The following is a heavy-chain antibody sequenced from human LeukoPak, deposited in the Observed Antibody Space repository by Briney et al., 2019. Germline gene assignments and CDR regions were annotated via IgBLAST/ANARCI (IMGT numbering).Heavy chain of an antibody. CDR3: ARDVYSNHYYFDY. CDR2: INAGIGNT. J-gene: IGHJ4*02. V-gene: IGHV1-3*01. CDR1: GYTFTSYA. D-gene: IGHD4-11*01. Sequence: ASVKVSCKASGYTFTSYAIHWVRQAPGQRLEWVGWINAGIGNTEYSEKFQGRVTITRDTSASTAYMELSSLRSEDTATYYCARDVYSNHYYFDYWGQGTLVTVSS.